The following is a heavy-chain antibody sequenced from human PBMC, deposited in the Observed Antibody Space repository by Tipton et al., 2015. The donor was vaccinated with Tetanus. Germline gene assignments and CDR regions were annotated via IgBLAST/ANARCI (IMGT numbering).Heavy chain of an antibody. CDR2: IHRGGST. CDR1: GDYLSDYY. CDR3: ARSISAGSVWPYEH. D-gene: IGHD6-13*01. J-gene: IGHJ4*02. V-gene: IGHV4-34*01. Sequence: TLSPTCGVFGDYLSDYYWTWVRQPPGKGLEWIGEIHRGGSTNYNPSPKSRVSMSVDTAKNRFSLTLTSVTAADMAVYYCARSISAGSVWPYEHWGQGTLVTVSS.